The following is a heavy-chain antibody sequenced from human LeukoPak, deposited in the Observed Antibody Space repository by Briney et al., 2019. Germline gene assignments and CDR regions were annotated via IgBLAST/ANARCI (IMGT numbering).Heavy chain of an antibody. J-gene: IGHJ6*02. Sequence: GGSLRLSCAASGFTFSSYWMSWVRQAPGKGLEWVANIKQDGSEKYYVDSVKGRFTISRDSAKNSLYLQMNSLRAEDTAVYYCARDRLWFGEDYYGMDVWGQGTTVTVSS. CDR3: ARDRLWFGEDYYGMDV. D-gene: IGHD3-10*01. CDR2: IKQDGSEK. CDR1: GFTFSSYW. V-gene: IGHV3-7*01.